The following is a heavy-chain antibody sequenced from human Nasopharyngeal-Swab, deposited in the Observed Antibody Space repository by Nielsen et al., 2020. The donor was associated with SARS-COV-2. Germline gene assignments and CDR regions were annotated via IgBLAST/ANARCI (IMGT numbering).Heavy chain of an antibody. Sequence: WIRQPPGKGLEWVSFISSRSSTIYYADSVKGRFTISRDNAKNSLCLQMNSLRDEDTAVYFCARGCGGDCYSGFDYWGQGTLVTVSS. V-gene: IGHV3-48*02. J-gene: IGHJ4*02. CDR2: ISSRSSTI. CDR3: ARGCGGDCYSGFDY. D-gene: IGHD2-21*02.